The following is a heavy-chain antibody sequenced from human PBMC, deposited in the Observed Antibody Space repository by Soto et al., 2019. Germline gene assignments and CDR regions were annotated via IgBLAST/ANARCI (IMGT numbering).Heavy chain of an antibody. J-gene: IGHJ4*02. CDR1: GFTFSSYG. Sequence: QVQLVESGGGVVQPGRSLRLSCAASGFTFSSYGMHWVRQAPGKGLEWVAVIWYDGSNKYYADSVKGRFTISRDNSKNTRYRQSNSLRAEDTAVYYCARGPFDYIWESYGDYWGQGTLVTVSS. V-gene: IGHV3-33*01. D-gene: IGHD3-16*01. CDR3: ARGPFDYIWESYGDY. CDR2: IWYDGSNK.